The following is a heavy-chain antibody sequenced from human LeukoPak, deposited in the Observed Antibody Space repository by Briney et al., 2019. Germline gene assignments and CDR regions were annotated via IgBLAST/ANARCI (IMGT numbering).Heavy chain of an antibody. Sequence: WGTLRLSCAASGFTFSSDGMHWVRQAPGKGLEWGAVIWYDGSNKYYADSVKGRFTISRDNSKNTLYLQMNSLRAEDTAVYYCARDDPMNIAAAGSFDYWGQGTLVTVSS. V-gene: IGHV3-33*01. J-gene: IGHJ4*02. D-gene: IGHD6-13*01. CDR3: ARDDPMNIAAAGSFDY. CDR1: GFTFSSDG. CDR2: IWYDGSNK.